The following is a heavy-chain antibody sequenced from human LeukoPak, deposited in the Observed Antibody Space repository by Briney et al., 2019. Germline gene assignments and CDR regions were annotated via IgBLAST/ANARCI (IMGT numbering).Heavy chain of an antibody. D-gene: IGHD6-13*01. CDR1: GFTFSSYA. Sequence: GGSLRLSCAASGFTFSSYAMHWIRRAPGKGLEWVAVISYDGSNKYYADSVKGRFTIARDNSKNTLYLQMNSVRAEDTAVYYCARVPGGAAAGTGFDYWGQGTLVTVSS. V-gene: IGHV3-30*04. CDR3: ARVPGGAAAGTGFDY. J-gene: IGHJ4*02. CDR2: ISYDGSNK.